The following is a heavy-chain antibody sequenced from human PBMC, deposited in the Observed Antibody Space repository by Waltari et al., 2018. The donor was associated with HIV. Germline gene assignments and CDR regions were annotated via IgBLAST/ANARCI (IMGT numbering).Heavy chain of an antibody. V-gene: IGHV5-51*03. CDR3: AARTVTIPYDAFDI. CDR2: SYPGDSDT. J-gene: IGHJ3*02. D-gene: IGHD4-17*01. CDR1: GYGFTDYW. Sequence: EVQLVQSGAEVKKPGESLKISCKASGYGFTDYWIGWVRQMPGKGLEWMGVSYPGDSDTRYSQSFQGQVTISVDKAINTAYLQWNSLKASDTAMYYCAARTVTIPYDAFDIWGQGTLVTVS.